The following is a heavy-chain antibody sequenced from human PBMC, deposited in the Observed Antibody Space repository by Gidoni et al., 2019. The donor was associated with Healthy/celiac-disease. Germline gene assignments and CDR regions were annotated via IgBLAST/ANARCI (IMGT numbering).Heavy chain of an antibody. J-gene: IGHJ6*02. CDR3: ARAGGKFTMVRGVILADYYYYYGMDV. V-gene: IGHV7-4-1*02. CDR2: INTNTGNP. D-gene: IGHD3-10*01. CDR1: GYTFTSYA. Sequence: QVQLVQSGSELKKPGASVKVSCKASGYTFTSYAMNWVRQAPGQGLEWMGWINTNTGNPTYAQGFTGRFVFSLDTSVSTAYLQISSLKAEDTAVYYCARAGGKFTMVRGVILADYYYYYGMDVWGQGTTVTVSS.